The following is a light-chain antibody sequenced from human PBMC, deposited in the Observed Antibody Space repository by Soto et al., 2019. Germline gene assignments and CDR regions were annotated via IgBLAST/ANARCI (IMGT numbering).Light chain of an antibody. V-gene: IGLV1-51*01. CDR3: GAWDSSLSAVV. CDR2: DSN. Sequence: QSVLTQPPSVSAAPGQKVTISCSGSSSNIGNNYVSWFQQLPGTTPKLLIYDSNKRPSGIPDRFSGSKSGTSATLGITELQTGDEADYYCGAWDSSLSAVVLGGGTKLTVL. CDR1: SSNIGNNY. J-gene: IGLJ3*02.